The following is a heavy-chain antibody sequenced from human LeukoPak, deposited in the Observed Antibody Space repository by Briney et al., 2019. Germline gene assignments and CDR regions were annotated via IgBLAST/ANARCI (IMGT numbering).Heavy chain of an antibody. CDR3: ARDFRSYYGSGSYYRDAFDI. CDR1: GYTFTSYG. V-gene: IGHV1-18*01. D-gene: IGHD3-10*01. CDR2: ISAYNGNT. Sequence: ASVKVSCKASGYTFTSYGISWVRQAPGQGLEWMGWISAYNGNTNYAQKLQGRVTMTTDTSTSTAYMELRSLRSDDTTVYYCARDFRSYYGSGSYYRDAFDIWGQGTMVTVSS. J-gene: IGHJ3*02.